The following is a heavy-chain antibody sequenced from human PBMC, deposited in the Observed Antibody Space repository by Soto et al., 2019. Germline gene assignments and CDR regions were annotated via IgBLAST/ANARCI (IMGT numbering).Heavy chain of an antibody. CDR1: GFTVSSNY. CDR3: ASARRLTAAAFDY. Sequence: EVQLVESGGGLVQPGGSLRLSCAASGFTVSSNYMSWVRQAPGKGLEWASVIYSGGSTYYADSVKGRFTISRDNSKNTLYLQMNSLRAEDTAVYYCASARRLTAAAFDYWGQGTLVTVSS. V-gene: IGHV3-66*01. D-gene: IGHD6-13*01. CDR2: IYSGGST. J-gene: IGHJ4*02.